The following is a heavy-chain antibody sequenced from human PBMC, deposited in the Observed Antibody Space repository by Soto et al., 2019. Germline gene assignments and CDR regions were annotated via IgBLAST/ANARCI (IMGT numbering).Heavy chain of an antibody. J-gene: IGHJ6*02. V-gene: IGHV5-51*01. CDR2: IYPGDSDT. CDR1: GYSCTSYW. Sequence: PGESLKISCKGSGYSCTSYWIGWVREMRGKGLEWVWIIYPGDSDTRYSPSLQGEVTISADTSISTAYLQWSSLKAPTAAMYYCAGNGQDYYYYGMDVWGQGTTVTVSS. CDR3: AGNGQDYYYYGMDV.